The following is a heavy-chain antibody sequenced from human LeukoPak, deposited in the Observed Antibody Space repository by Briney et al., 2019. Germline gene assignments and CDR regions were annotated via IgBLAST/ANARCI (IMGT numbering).Heavy chain of an antibody. CDR3: ARVGDGLNDAFDI. Sequence: ASAKVSCKASGYIFTGHYMNWVRQVPGQGLEWMGRINPKTGGTNYAQNFQGRVTMTGDTSISTTYMELSRLRPDDTAVYYCARVGDGLNDAFDIWGQGTMVTVSS. J-gene: IGHJ3*02. CDR1: GYIFTGHY. D-gene: IGHD5-24*01. V-gene: IGHV1-2*06. CDR2: INPKTGGT.